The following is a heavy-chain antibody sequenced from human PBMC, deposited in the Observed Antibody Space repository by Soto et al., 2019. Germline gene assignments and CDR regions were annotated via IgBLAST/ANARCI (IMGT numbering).Heavy chain of an antibody. V-gene: IGHV4-59*01. J-gene: IGHJ4*01. D-gene: IGHD6-13*01. Sequence: QVQLQESGPGLLKPSETLSLTCTVSGGSISSYFYIWVRQPPGKGLELIGSVYYTGPTDYNPSLKSRVTISVDTSKTQFSLNLRSVTAADTAVYYCARDLAAVPRAFDYWGRGTLVTVSS. CDR3: ARDLAAVPRAFDY. CDR2: VYYTGPT. CDR1: GGSISSYF.